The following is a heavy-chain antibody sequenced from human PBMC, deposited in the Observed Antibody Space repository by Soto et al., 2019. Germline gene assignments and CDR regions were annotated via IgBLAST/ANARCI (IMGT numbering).Heavy chain of an antibody. D-gene: IGHD2-15*01. J-gene: IGHJ4*02. CDR3: ARRYGGTFDY. CDR2: IYYSGST. V-gene: IGHV4-59*08. CDR1: GGSISSYY. Sequence: SETLSLTCTVSGGSISSYYWSWIRQPPGKELEWIGYIYYSGSTNYNPSLKSRVTISVDTSKNQFSLKLISVTAADTAVYYCARRYGGTFDYWGQGTLVTVSS.